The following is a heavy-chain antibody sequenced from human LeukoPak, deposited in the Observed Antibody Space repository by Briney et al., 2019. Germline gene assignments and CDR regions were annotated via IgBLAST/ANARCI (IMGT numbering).Heavy chain of an antibody. J-gene: IGHJ4*02. V-gene: IGHV1-2*02. Sequence: ASVKVSCKASGYTFTGYYMHWVRQAPGQGLEWMGWINPNSGGTNYAQKFQGRVTMTRDKSISTAYMELSRLRSDDTAVYYCALAAAGTDLYYFDYWGQGTLVTVSS. CDR3: ALAAAGTDLYYFDY. CDR2: INPNSGGT. D-gene: IGHD6-13*01. CDR1: GYTFTGYY.